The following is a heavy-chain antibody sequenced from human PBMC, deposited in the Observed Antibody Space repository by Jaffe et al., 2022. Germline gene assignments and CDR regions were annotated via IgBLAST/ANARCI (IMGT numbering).Heavy chain of an antibody. CDR2: IIPIFGTA. Sequence: QVQLVQSGAEVKKPGSSVKVSCKASGGTFSSYAISWVRQAPGQGLEWMGGIIPIFGTANYAQKFQGRVTITADESTSTAYMELSSLRSEDTAVYYCARVGCSSTSCYAVDYYYYMDVWGKGTTVTVSS. V-gene: IGHV1-69*01. J-gene: IGHJ6*03. CDR3: ARVGCSSTSCYAVDYYYYMDV. D-gene: IGHD2-2*01. CDR1: GGTFSSYA.